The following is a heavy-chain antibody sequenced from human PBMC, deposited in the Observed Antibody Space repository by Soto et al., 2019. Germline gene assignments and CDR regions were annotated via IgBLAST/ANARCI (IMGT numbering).Heavy chain of an antibody. CDR1: GGSFSGYY. Sequence: PSETLSLTCAVYGGSFSGYYWSWIRQPPGKGLEWIGEINHSGSTNYNPSLKSRVTISVDTSKNQFSLKLSSVTAADTAVYYCARGLRSLAAAGPSPRYYFDYWGQGTLVTAPQ. J-gene: IGHJ4*02. V-gene: IGHV4-34*01. CDR2: INHSGST. D-gene: IGHD6-13*01. CDR3: ARGLRSLAAAGPSPRYYFDY.